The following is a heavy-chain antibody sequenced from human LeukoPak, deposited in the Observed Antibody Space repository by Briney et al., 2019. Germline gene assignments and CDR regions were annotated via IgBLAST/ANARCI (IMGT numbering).Heavy chain of an antibody. J-gene: IGHJ4*02. Sequence: SVKVSCKASGGTFSSYAISWVRQAPGQGLEWMGRIIPILGIANYAQKFQGRVTITADKSTSTAYMELSSLRSEDTAVYYCARGDSSSSGDYWGQGTLVTVSS. D-gene: IGHD6-13*01. V-gene: IGHV1-69*04. CDR1: GGTFSSYA. CDR3: ARGDSSSSGDY. CDR2: IIPILGIA.